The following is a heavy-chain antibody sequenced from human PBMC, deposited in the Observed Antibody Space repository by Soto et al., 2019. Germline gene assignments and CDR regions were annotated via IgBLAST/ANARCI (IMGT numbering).Heavy chain of an antibody. CDR1: GFTFSSYG. CDR3: AKDDVRYYDSSGYYSTYLPTPRYGMDV. J-gene: IGHJ6*02. D-gene: IGHD3-22*01. V-gene: IGHV3-30*18. CDR2: ISYDGSNK. Sequence: HPGGSLRLSCAASGFTFSSYGMHWVRQAPGKGLEWVAVISYDGSNKYYADSVKGRFTISRDNSKNTLYLQMNSLRAEDTAVYYCAKDDVRYYDSSGYYSTYLPTPRYGMDVWGQGTTVTVSS.